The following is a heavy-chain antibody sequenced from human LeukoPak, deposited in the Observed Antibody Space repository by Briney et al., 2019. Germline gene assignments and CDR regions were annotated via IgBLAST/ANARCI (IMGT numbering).Heavy chain of an antibody. CDR1: GITISRYW. V-gene: IGHV3-7*02. CDR3: APHAGSVGY. CDR2: INQEGVEK. D-gene: IGHD1-26*01. J-gene: IGHJ4*02. Sequence: AGSVRLSCAASGITISRYWMSWVRQAPGKGLEWVANINQEGVEKYYVDSVEGRFTISRDNVKNALYLQMNSLRAEDTAVYYCAPHAGSVGYWGQGTLVTVSS.